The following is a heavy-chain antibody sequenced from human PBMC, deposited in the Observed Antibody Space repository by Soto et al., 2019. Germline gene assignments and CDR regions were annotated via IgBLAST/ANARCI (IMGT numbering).Heavy chain of an antibody. CDR1: GVSITPYF. J-gene: IGHJ2*01. Sequence: QVQLQESGPGLVKPSETLSLTCTVSGVSITPYFWSWIRQPAGEAPEWLGHIYASGRTTYNPSLKSRVTMFVSQTQVSLRLTSVTAADTAVYYCARHFDVDPSLDHYYFDLWGGGALVTVSS. CDR3: ARHFDVDPSLDHYYFDL. V-gene: IGHV4-4*07. D-gene: IGHD3-9*01. CDR2: IYASGRT.